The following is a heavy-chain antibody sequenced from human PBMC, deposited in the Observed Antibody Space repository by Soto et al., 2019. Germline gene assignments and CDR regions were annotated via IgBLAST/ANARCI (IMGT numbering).Heavy chain of an antibody. D-gene: IGHD2-8*01. Sequence: QVQLQESGPGLVKPSGTLSLTCGVSGGSISSINWWSWVRQSPRKGLEWIGEIYHSGTTNYNPSLESRVNLSVDKSKNQIYLKLTSMTAADTAVYFCARSQGVSATHHFDAWGQGTLVTVSS. V-gene: IGHV4-4*02. CDR1: GGSISSINW. J-gene: IGHJ5*02. CDR3: ARSQGVSATHHFDA. CDR2: IYHSGTT.